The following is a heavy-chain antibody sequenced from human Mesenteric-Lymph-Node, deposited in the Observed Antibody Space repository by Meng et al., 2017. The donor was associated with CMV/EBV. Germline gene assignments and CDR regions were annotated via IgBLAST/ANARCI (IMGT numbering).Heavy chain of an antibody. CDR1: GGICNSYG. V-gene: IGHV1-18*01. CDR2: ISANNGNT. CDR3: ARQWLVRWYFDY. D-gene: IGHD6-19*01. Sequence: KATGGICNSYGISCVRQAPGKGLEWMGWISANNGNTNYAQALQGRVTMTTDTSTSTAYMELRSLRADDTAVSYCARQWLVRWYFDYWGQGTLVTVSS. J-gene: IGHJ4*02.